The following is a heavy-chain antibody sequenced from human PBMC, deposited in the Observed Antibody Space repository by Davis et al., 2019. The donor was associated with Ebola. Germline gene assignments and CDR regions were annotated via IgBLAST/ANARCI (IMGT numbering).Heavy chain of an antibody. CDR2: IYPGDSDT. V-gene: IGHV5-51*01. Sequence: GGSLRLSCKGSGYNFITYWIGWVRQMPGKGLEWMGIIYPGDSDTRYSPSFQAQVTISADKSISTAYLQWSSLKASDSAMYYCARQAVGPSIDYWGQGTQVTVSS. CDR1: GYNFITYW. J-gene: IGHJ4*02. D-gene: IGHD2-15*01. CDR3: ARQAVGPSIDY.